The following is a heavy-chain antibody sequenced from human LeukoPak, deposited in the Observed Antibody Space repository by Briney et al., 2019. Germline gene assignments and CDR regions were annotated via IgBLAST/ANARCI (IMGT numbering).Heavy chain of an antibody. CDR2: INSDGSST. V-gene: IGHV3-74*01. Sequence: GGSLRLSCAASGFTFSRYWMHRVRQAPGKGLVWVSRINSDGSSTRYADSVKGRFTISRDNAKNTLYLQMNSLRAEDTAVYYCARNSGSLNYWGQGTLVTVSS. CDR1: GFTFSRYW. D-gene: IGHD1-26*01. CDR3: ARNSGSLNY. J-gene: IGHJ4*02.